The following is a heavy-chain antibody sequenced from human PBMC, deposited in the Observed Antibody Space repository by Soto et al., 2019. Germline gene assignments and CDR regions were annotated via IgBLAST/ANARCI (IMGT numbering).Heavy chain of an antibody. J-gene: IGHJ4*02. D-gene: IGHD3-22*01. Sequence: QVQLVESGGGVVQPGRSLRLSCAASGFTFSSYGMHCVRQAPGKGLEWVAVIAYDGSNKYYADSVKGRFTISRDNSTNPLSLQMSSLRGEDTAMYYFATDRGGYYPIEYWGQGALVSVSS. CDR1: GFTFSSYG. CDR2: IAYDGSNK. CDR3: ATDRGGYYPIEY. V-gene: IGHV3-30*03.